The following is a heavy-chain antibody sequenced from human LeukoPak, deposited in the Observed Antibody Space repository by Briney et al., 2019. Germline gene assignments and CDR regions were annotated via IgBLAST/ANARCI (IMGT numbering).Heavy chain of an antibody. Sequence: PGGSLRLSCAASGVTFSSYGMHWVRQAPGKGLEWVAVISYDGSNKYYADSVKGRFTISRDNSKNTLYLQMNSLRAEDTAVYYCAISSYDCSGYYGNWGQGTLVTVSS. CDR1: GVTFSSYG. V-gene: IGHV3-30*03. J-gene: IGHJ4*02. CDR3: AISSYDCSGYYGN. D-gene: IGHD3-22*01. CDR2: ISYDGSNK.